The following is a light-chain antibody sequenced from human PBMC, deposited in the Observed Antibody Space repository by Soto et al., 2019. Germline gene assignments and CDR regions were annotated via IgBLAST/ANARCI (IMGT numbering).Light chain of an antibody. V-gene: IGKV1-5*01. Sequence: DLQMTQSPSILSASVGDRVTITCRASQSISSWLAWYQQKPGKAPKLLIYDASSLESGVPSRFSGSGSGTEFTLTISSLQPDDFATYYCQQYTTFGQGTKVDIK. J-gene: IGKJ1*01. CDR2: DAS. CDR1: QSISSW. CDR3: QQYTT.